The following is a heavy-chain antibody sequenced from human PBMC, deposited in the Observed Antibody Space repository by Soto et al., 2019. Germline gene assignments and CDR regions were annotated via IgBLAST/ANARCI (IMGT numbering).Heavy chain of an antibody. CDR3: ARDQGRAVGPDAFDI. V-gene: IGHV1-46*01. J-gene: IGHJ3*02. CDR2: INPSGGST. Sequence: RASVKVSCKASGYTFTTYYIHWVRQAPGQGLEWMGIINPSGGSTTYAQKFQGRVTMTRDTSTSTVYMELSSLRSEDTAVFYCARDQGRAVGPDAFDIWGQGTMVTVS. D-gene: IGHD6-19*01. CDR1: GYTFTTYY.